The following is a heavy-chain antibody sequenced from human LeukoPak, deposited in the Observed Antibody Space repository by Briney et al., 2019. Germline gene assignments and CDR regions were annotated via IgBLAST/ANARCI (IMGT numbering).Heavy chain of an antibody. J-gene: IGHJ4*02. D-gene: IGHD6-13*01. CDR3: TRDPLAASAPGYFDS. Sequence: GTSVKVSCKASGFTFTSSAVQWVRQARGQRLEWIGWIVVGSGNTNYAQKFQERVTITGDMSTSTAYMELSSLRSEDTAVYYCTRDPLAASAPGYFDSWGQGSLVTVSS. CDR2: IVVGSGNT. CDR1: GFTFTSSA. V-gene: IGHV1-58*01.